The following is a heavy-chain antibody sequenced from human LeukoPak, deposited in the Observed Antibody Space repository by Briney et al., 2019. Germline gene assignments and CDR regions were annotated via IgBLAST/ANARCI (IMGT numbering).Heavy chain of an antibody. D-gene: IGHD1-26*01. CDR2: ISAYNGNT. Sequence: ASVKVSCKASGYTFTSSGISWVRQAPGHRPEWMGWISAYNGNTNYAQKLQGRVTMTTDTSTSTAYMELRSLRSDDTAVYYCARIASIVGATVPDNWGQRNLVSVSS. CDR3: ARIASIVGATVPDN. J-gene: IGHJ4*02. CDR1: GYTFTSSG. V-gene: IGHV1-18*01.